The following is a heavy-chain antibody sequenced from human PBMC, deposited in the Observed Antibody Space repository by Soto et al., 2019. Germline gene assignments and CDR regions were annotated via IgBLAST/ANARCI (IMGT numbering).Heavy chain of an antibody. CDR1: GFTFSDYY. J-gene: IGHJ6*02. D-gene: IGHD3-3*01. CDR2: ISSSGSTI. V-gene: IGHV3-11*01. CDR3: ARDPPYYDFWRGYFTYYYGMDV. Sequence: QVQLVESGGGLVKPGGSLRLSCAASGFTFSDYYMSWIRQAPGKGLEWVSYISSSGSTIYYAYSVKGRFTISRDNAKNSLYLQMNSLRAEDTAVYYCARDPPYYDFWRGYFTYYYGMDVWGHGTTVTVSS.